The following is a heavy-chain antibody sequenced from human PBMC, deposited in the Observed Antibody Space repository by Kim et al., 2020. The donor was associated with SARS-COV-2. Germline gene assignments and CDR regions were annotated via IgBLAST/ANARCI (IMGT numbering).Heavy chain of an antibody. J-gene: IGHJ4*02. CDR1: GYTFTSYA. V-gene: IGHV1-3*01. CDR2: INAGNGNT. D-gene: IGHD4-17*01. CDR3: ARGYLTVTTIDY. Sequence: ASVKVSCKASGYTFTSYAMHWVRQAPGQRLEWMGWINAGNGNTKYSQKFQGRVTITRDTSASTAYMELSSLRSEDTAVYYCARGYLTVTTIDYWGQGTLVTVSS.